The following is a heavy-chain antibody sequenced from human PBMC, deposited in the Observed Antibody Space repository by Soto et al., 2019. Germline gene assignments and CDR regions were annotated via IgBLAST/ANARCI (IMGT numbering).Heavy chain of an antibody. CDR3: VRDVRLYSSSWFYY. CDR2: ISAYNGNT. Sequence: ASVKVSCKASGYTFTSYGISWVRQAPGQGLEWMGWISAYNGNTNYAQKLQGRVTMTTDTSTSTAYMELRSLRSDDTAVYYCVRDVRLYSSSWFYYWGQGTLVTVSS. J-gene: IGHJ4*02. CDR1: GYTFTSYG. V-gene: IGHV1-18*01. D-gene: IGHD6-13*01.